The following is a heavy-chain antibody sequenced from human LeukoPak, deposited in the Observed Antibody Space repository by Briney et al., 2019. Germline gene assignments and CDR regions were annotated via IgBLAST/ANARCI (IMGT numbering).Heavy chain of an antibody. Sequence: SETLSLTCAVYGGSFSGYYWSWLRQPPGKGLEWIGEINHSGSTNYNPSLKSRVAISVDTSKNQFSLKLSSVTAADTAVYYCARRGQSRYYDPRGFDPWGQGTLVTVSS. J-gene: IGHJ5*02. CDR2: INHSGST. CDR1: GGSFSGYY. D-gene: IGHD3-22*01. V-gene: IGHV4-34*01. CDR3: ARRGQSRYYDPRGFDP.